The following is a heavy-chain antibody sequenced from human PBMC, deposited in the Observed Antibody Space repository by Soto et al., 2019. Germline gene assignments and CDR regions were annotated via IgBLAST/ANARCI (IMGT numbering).Heavy chain of an antibody. V-gene: IGHV1-18*04. D-gene: IGHD1-26*01. CDR1: CYTFTSYG. CDR3: AREKEVVVGATGQ. J-gene: IGHJ4*02. Sequence: GXSAEVSFKASCYTFTSYGISWVRQAPGQGLEWMGWISAYNGNTNYAQKLQGRVTMTTDTSTSTAYMELRSLRSDDTAVYYCAREKEVVVGATGQWGQGTLVTVSS. CDR2: ISAYNGNT.